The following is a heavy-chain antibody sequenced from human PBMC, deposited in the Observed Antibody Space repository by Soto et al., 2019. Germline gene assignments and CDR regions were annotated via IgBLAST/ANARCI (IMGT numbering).Heavy chain of an antibody. CDR3: ARDGEIAAALDY. CDR1: VGTFSSYA. Sequence: QVQLVQSGSEVKKPGSSVKVSCKASVGTFSSYAISWVRPAPGQGLEWMGGIIPIFGTANYAQKFQGRVTITADESTSTAYMELSSLRSDDTAVYYCARDGEIAAALDYWGQGTLVTVSS. CDR2: IIPIFGTA. V-gene: IGHV1-69*01. D-gene: IGHD6-13*01. J-gene: IGHJ4*02.